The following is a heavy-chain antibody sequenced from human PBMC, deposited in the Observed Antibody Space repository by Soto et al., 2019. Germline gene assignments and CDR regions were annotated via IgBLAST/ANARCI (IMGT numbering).Heavy chain of an antibody. CDR2: IWYDGSNK. D-gene: IGHD6-13*01. CDR1: GFTFSSYG. V-gene: IGHV3-33*01. J-gene: IGHJ4*02. Sequence: QVQLVESGGGVVQPGRSLRLSCAASGFTFSSYGMHWVRQAPGKGLEWVAVIWYDGSNKYYADSVKGRFTISRDNSKNTLHLQMNSLRAEATAVYYCARWGIAAGDYWGQGTLVTVSS. CDR3: ARWGIAAGDY.